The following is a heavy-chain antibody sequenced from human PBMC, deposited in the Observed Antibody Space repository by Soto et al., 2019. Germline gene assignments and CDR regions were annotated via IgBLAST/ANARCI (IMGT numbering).Heavy chain of an antibody. D-gene: IGHD4-17*01. V-gene: IGHV3-30-3*01. CDR2: ISYDGSNK. CDR1: GFTFSSYA. CDR3: ARDPGIGWAVTTHDAFDI. J-gene: IGHJ3*02. Sequence: QVQLVESGGGVVQPGRSLRLSCAASGFTFSSYAMHWVRQAPGKGLEWVAVISYDGSNKYYADSVKGRFTISRDNSKNTLYLQMNSLRAEDTAVYYCARDPGIGWAVTTHDAFDIWGQGTMVTVSS.